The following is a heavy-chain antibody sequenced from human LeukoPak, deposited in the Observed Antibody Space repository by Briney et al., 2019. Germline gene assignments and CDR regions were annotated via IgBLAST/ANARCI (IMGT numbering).Heavy chain of an antibody. CDR3: ARYWSSWSADF. CDR2: INSRGSTI. J-gene: IGHJ4*02. V-gene: IGHV3-48*01. CDR1: GFTFSSYT. Sequence: PGGSLRLSCAASGFTFSSYTMNWLRQAPGKGLECVSYINSRGSTISYADSVKGRFTISRDNAKNSLYLQMNSPRAEDTAVYYCARYWSSWSADFWGQGTLVTVSS. D-gene: IGHD6-13*01.